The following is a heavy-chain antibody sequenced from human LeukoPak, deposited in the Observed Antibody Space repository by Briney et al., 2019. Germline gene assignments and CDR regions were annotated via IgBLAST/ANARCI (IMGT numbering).Heavy chain of an antibody. J-gene: IGHJ4*02. CDR2: INHSGST. V-gene: IGHV4-34*01. CDR1: GGSFSGYY. D-gene: IGHD2-15*01. Sequence: SETLSLTCGVYGGSFSGYYWDWIRQPPGKGLEWIGEINHSGSTNYNPSLKSRVTISVDTSKNQFSLKLSSVTAADTAVYYCAKESCSGGSCYIFDYWGQGTLVTVSS. CDR3: AKESCSGGSCYIFDY.